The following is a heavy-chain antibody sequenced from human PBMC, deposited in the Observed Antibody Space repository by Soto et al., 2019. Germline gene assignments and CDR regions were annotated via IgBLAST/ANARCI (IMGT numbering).Heavy chain of an antibody. J-gene: IGHJ4*02. D-gene: IGHD1-1*01. CDR1: GYDFTTYG. CDR2: ISAHNGNT. CDR3: ARGRYGDY. V-gene: IGHV1-18*01. Sequence: QVHLVQSGAEVKKPGASVKVSCKGSGYDFTTYGITWVRQAPGQGLEWMAWISAHNGNTDYAQKLQGRVTVTRDTATSTAYMELRSLRPDDTAVYYCARGRYGDYRGKGALVTVSS.